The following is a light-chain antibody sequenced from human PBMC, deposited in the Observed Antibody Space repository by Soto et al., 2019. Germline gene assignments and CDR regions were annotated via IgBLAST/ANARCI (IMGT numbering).Light chain of an antibody. CDR2: EVS. J-gene: IGLJ1*01. CDR1: SSDVGCYNY. CDR3: NSYTSSSTLYV. Sequence: QSVMSGDVAGAGFTGHSITRSCTATSSDVGCYNYVSWYQQHPGKAPKLMIYEVSNRPSGVSNRFSGSKSGNTASLTISGLQAEDEADYYCNSYTSSSTLYVFGTSTKVAVL. V-gene: IGLV2-14*01.